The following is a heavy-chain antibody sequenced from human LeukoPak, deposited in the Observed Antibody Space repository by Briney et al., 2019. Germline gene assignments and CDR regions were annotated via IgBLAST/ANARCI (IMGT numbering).Heavy chain of an antibody. CDR3: AKDRTDCSSTSCYLAFDI. Sequence: GGSLRLFCVASGFTFGRYAMSWVRQAPGKGLEWVSAISGSGGSTYYADSVKGRFTISRDNSKNTLYVQMDSLRAEDTAVYYCAKDRTDCSSTSCYLAFDIWGQGTMVTVSS. J-gene: IGHJ3*02. CDR2: ISGSGGST. V-gene: IGHV3-23*01. CDR1: GFTFGRYA. D-gene: IGHD2-2*01.